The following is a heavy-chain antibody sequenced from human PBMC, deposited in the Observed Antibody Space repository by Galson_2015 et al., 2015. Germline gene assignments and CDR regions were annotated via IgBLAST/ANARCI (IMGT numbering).Heavy chain of an antibody. CDR1: GGSMSSYY. CDR2: IYYSGST. D-gene: IGHD6-19*01. Sequence: LSLTCTVSGGSMSSYYWSWIRQPPGKGLEWIGYIYYSGSTNYNPSLKSRVTISVDTSKNQFSLKLSSVTAADTAVYYCVRGPGIAVAGTNSYYFDYWGQGTLVTVSS. CDR3: VRGPGIAVAGTNSYYFDY. V-gene: IGHV4-59*01. J-gene: IGHJ4*02.